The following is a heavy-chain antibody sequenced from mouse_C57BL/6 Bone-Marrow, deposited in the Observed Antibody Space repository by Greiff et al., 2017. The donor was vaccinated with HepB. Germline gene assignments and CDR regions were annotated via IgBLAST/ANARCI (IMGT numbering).Heavy chain of an antibody. Sequence: QVHVKQSGPELVKPGASVKLSCKASGYTFTSYDINWVKQRPGQGLEWIGWIYPRDGSTKYNEKFKGKATLTVDTSSSTAYMELHSLTSEDSAVYFCASVGNYGSSHWYFDVWGTGTTVTVSS. CDR3: ASVGNYGSSHWYFDV. J-gene: IGHJ1*03. CDR2: IYPRDGST. D-gene: IGHD1-1*01. CDR1: GYTFTSYD. V-gene: IGHV1-85*01.